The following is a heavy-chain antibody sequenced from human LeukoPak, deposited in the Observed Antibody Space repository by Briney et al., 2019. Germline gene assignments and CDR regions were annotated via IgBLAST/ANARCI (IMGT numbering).Heavy chain of an antibody. Sequence: GGSLRLSCAASGFTFSSYEMNWVRQAPGKGLEWVSYISSSGSTIYYADFVKGRFTISRDNAKNSLYPQMNSLRAEDTAIYYCARENGGYCSSTSCPGGDAFDIWGQGTMVTVSS. CDR2: ISSSGSTI. CDR3: ARENGGYCSSTSCPGGDAFDI. D-gene: IGHD2-2*03. CDR1: GFTFSSYE. J-gene: IGHJ3*02. V-gene: IGHV3-48*03.